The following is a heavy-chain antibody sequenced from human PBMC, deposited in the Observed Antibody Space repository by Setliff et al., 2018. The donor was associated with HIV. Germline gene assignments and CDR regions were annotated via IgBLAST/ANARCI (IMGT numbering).Heavy chain of an antibody. CDR3: ARVVYTYYYMDV. D-gene: IGHD4-4*01. CDR1: GASISRGNYY. J-gene: IGHJ6*03. Sequence: SETLSLTCTVSGASISRGNYYWTWIRQRPGKGLEWIAFIYYSGSTYYSPSLKSRLMISVDTSKSQFSLNMTSVTAADTAVYFCARVVYTYYYMDVWGKGTTVTVSS. V-gene: IGHV4-30-4*08. CDR2: IYYSGST.